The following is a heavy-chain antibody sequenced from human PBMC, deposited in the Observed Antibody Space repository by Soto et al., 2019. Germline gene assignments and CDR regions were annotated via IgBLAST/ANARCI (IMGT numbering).Heavy chain of an antibody. V-gene: IGHV3-7*05. CDR1: GFTFGDYW. J-gene: IGHJ6*02. CDR2: MNQDGNER. CDR3: ASLRISYAVDV. D-gene: IGHD3-10*01. Sequence: EVQLVESGGGLVQPGGSLRLSCGVSGFTFGDYWMTWVRQAPGKGLEWVANMNQDGNERFYVDSVKGRFTISRDNAKNSLYVQMNGLRAGDSAVYYCASLRISYAVDVWGQGTTVTVSS.